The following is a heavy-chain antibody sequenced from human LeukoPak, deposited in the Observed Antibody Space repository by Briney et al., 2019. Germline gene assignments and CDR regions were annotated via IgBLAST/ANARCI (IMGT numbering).Heavy chain of an antibody. J-gene: IGHJ4*02. Sequence: GGSLRLSCAASGFTFSSYAMSWVRQAPGKGLEWVSAISGSGGSTYYADSVKGRFTISRDNSKNTLYLQMNSLRAEDTAVYYCAKGGGYDILTGYYPLWYFDYWGQGTLVTVSS. CDR1: GFTFSSYA. CDR2: ISGSGGST. CDR3: AKGGGYDILTGYYPLWYFDY. D-gene: IGHD3-9*01. V-gene: IGHV3-23*01.